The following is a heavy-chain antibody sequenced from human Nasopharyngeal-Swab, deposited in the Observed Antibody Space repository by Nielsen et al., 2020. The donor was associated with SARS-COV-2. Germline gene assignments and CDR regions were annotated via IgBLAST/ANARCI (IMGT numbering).Heavy chain of an antibody. Sequence: SETLSLTCTVSGGSISSYYWSWIRQPPGKGLEWIGYIYYSGSTNYNPSLKSRVTISVDTSKNQFSLKLSSVTAADTAVYYCARGGVVPAARINLGDYWGQGTLVTVSS. V-gene: IGHV4-59*12. D-gene: IGHD2-2*01. CDR3: ARGGVVPAARINLGDY. CDR1: GGSISSYY. CDR2: IYYSGST. J-gene: IGHJ4*02.